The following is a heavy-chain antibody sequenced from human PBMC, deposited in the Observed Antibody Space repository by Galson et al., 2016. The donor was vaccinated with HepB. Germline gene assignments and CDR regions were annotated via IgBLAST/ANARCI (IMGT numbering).Heavy chain of an antibody. CDR3: ARDLIGITDV. CDR1: GYSFSTYD. Sequence: SVKVSCKASGYSFSTYDMHWVRQSPGQRLEWMGYISAASGDTKYSQSFQGRVTLTRDTSATTHYMELTSLTSEDTAVYYCARDLIGITDVWGQGTTVAVSS. D-gene: IGHD3-16*02. V-gene: IGHV1-3*01. CDR2: ISAASGDT. J-gene: IGHJ6*02.